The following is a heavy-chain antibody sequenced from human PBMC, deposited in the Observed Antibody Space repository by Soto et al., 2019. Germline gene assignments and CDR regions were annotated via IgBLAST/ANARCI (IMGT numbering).Heavy chain of an antibody. CDR3: ARQDYGSGSTSATHYYYGMDV. J-gene: IGHJ6*02. Sequence: SETLSLTWTVSGGSISSYYWSWIRQPPGKVLDWICFFYFRWSTNYNPSLKSRVTISVDTSKNLFSLKLSSVTAADTAVYYCARQDYGSGSTSATHYYYGMDVWGQGTTVT. V-gene: IGHV4-59*08. CDR2: FYFRWST. D-gene: IGHD3-10*01. CDR1: GGSISSYY.